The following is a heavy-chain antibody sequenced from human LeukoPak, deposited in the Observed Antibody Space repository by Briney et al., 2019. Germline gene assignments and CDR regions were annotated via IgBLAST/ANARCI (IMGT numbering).Heavy chain of an antibody. D-gene: IGHD3-10*01. V-gene: IGHV3-48*02. J-gene: IGHJ4*02. CDR2: ISSSSSTI. CDR3: ARGRSRLDY. CDR1: GFSFSTYW. Sequence: GGSLRLSCAASGFSFSTYWMSWVRQAPGKGLEWVSYISSSSSTIYYADSVKGRFTISRDNAKNSLYLQMNSLRDEDTAVYYCARGRSRLDYWGQGTLVTVSS.